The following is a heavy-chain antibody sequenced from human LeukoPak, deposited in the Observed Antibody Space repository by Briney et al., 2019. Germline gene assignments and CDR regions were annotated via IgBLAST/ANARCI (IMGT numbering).Heavy chain of an antibody. J-gene: IGHJ4*02. CDR2: ISVSGNT. D-gene: IGHD2-15*01. CDR1: EFTFSTYW. V-gene: IGHV3-23*01. Sequence: AGGSLRLSCAASEFTFSTYWMSWVRQGPGKGLEWVSAISVSGNTYHADSVKGRFTISRDSSKNTLYLQMNSLRAGDAAVYYRARGPLYCSGGSCYAYFDYWGQGTLVTVSS. CDR3: ARGPLYCSGGSCYAYFDY.